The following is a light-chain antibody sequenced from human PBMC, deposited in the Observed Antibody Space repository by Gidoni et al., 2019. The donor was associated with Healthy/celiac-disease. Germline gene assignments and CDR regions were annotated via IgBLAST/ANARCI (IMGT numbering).Light chain of an antibody. V-gene: IGKV3-11*01. Sequence: IVLTQSPATLSLSPGERATLSCRASQSVSSYLAWYQQKPGQAPRLLIYDASNRATGIPARFSGRGSGTDINLNISSIEPEDFAVYYCQQRSNWPPWTFGQGTKVEIK. CDR3: QQRSNWPPWT. CDR1: QSVSSY. CDR2: DAS. J-gene: IGKJ1*01.